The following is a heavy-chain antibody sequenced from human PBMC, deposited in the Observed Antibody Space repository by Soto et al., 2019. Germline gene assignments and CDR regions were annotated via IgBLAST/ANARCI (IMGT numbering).Heavy chain of an antibody. D-gene: IGHD3-10*01. CDR2: IYWYDDK. Sequence: QITLKESGPTLVQPTQTLTLTCTLSAFSISTSGVGVGWSRQPPGKALEWLALIYWYDDKRYSPSLKNRLTITKDTSKNQVVLTMTNMGPVDTGTYYCAHRRAHYGEWRGGYFDYWGQGTLVTVSS. J-gene: IGHJ4*02. V-gene: IGHV2-5*01. CDR1: AFSISTSGVG. CDR3: AHRRAHYGEWRGGYFDY.